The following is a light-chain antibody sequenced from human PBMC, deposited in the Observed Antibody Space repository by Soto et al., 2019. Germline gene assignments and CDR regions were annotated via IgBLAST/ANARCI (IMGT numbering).Light chain of an antibody. CDR2: AAS. V-gene: IGKV1-39*01. CDR3: QQNYITPWT. J-gene: IGKJ1*01. CDR1: QSITTF. Sequence: DIEMTPSPSSLSSSVGDRATITWRASQSITTFLNWYQQKPGKAPNILIYAASSLQSGVPSRFSGSGSGTDFTLTISSLQPEDFATYYCQQNYITPWTFGTGTKVDIK.